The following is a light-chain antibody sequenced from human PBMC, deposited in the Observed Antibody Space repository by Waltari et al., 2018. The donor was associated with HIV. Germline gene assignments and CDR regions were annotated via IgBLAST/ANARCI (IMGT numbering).Light chain of an antibody. Sequence: QSVLTQPPSASGTPGQRVTISCSGSSSNIGSHSVNWYQQLPGTAPKRLIYTNDPRPSGVPDRFSGSKSGTSASLSITGLQSKDEADYYCAAWDDSLIGVIFGGGTKLTVL. CDR2: TND. CDR1: SSNIGSHS. CDR3: AAWDDSLIGVI. J-gene: IGLJ2*01. V-gene: IGLV1-44*01.